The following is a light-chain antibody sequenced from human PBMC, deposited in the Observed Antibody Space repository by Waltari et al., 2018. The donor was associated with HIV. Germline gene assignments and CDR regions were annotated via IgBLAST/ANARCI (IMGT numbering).Light chain of an antibody. J-gene: IGKJ4*01. CDR3: QQGNSFPLT. CDR2: ATS. Sequence: DIQMTQSPSSVSASVGDRVTITCRASQDISTWLAWYQQKPGKIPRLLIYATSTLQSGAPSRFSGSGSGTEFTLSITSLQPEEFATYYCQQGNSFPLTFGGGTKVEIK. V-gene: IGKV1-12*01. CDR1: QDISTW.